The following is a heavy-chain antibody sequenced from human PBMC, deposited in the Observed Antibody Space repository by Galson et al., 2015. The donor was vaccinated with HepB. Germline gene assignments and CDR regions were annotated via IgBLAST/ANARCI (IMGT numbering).Heavy chain of an antibody. CDR1: GFTFSNAW. J-gene: IGHJ6*03. CDR2: IKSKTDGGTT. Sequence: SLRLSCAASGFTFSNAWMNWVRQAPGKGLEWVGRIKSKTDGGTTDYAAPVKGRFTISRDDSKNTLYLQMNSLKTEDTAVYYCTTGQDAHYYYMDVWGKGTTVTVSS. CDR3: TTGQDAHYYYMDV. D-gene: IGHD2-15*01. V-gene: IGHV3-15*07.